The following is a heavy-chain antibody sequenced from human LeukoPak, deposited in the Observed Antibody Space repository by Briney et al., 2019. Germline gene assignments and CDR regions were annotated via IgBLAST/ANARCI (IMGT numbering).Heavy chain of an antibody. CDR3: ARDSLQASGWFDP. V-gene: IGHV4-30-2*01. Sequence: PSETLSLTCAVSGGSISSGGYSWSWIRQPPGKGLEWIGYTYHSGSTYYNPSLKSRVTISVDRSKNQFSLKLSSVTAADTAVYYRARDSLQASGWFDPWGQGTLVTVSS. CDR2: TYHSGST. J-gene: IGHJ5*02. CDR1: GGSISSGGYS. D-gene: IGHD2-15*01.